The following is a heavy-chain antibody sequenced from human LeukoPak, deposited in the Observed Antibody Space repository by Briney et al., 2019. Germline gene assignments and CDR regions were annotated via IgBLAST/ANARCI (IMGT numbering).Heavy chain of an antibody. J-gene: IGHJ4*02. CDR3: AKDTEGVRGNFLFEY. V-gene: IGHV3-23*01. Sequence: PGGSLRLSCAASGFTFSHYPMSWVRQAPGKGLEWVAAISADHATYDADSMKGRFTISRDNSKNKSYLQMNGLRAEDTAVYYCAKDTEGVRGNFLFEYWGQGTLVTVSS. D-gene: IGHD2-8*01. CDR2: ISADHAT. CDR1: GFTFSHYP.